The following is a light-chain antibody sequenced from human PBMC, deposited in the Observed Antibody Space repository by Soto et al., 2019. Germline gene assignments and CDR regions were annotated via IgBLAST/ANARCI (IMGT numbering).Light chain of an antibody. J-gene: IGKJ4*01. CDR1: QAIRSY. CDR2: AAP. CDR3: QQLNSYPLT. V-gene: IGKV1-9*01. Sequence: RVPTRCGASQAIRSYLAWYQKKPGKAXKXXXYAAPTLKSGVQSRFSGSGSGTEFNLTIRRLQPEDFATYYCQQLNSYPLTVGRGTKVDI.